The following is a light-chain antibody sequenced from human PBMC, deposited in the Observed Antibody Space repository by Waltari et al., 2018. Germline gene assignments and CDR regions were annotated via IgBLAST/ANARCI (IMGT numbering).Light chain of an antibody. V-gene: IGLV4-69*01. CDR1: SGHSSNI. J-gene: IGLJ3*02. CDR3: ETGGHGTWV. CDR2: VNSDGSH. Sequence: QLVLTQSPSASASLGASVKLTCTLSSGHSSNIIAWLQQQPGKGPRYLMQVNSDGSHRQGDEIPDRFSGSSSGAERYLTIPSLQSEDEADYYCETGGHGTWVFGGGTKLTVL.